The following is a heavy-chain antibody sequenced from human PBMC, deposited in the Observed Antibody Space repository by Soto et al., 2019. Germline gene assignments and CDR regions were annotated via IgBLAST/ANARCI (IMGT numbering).Heavy chain of an antibody. J-gene: IGHJ4*02. V-gene: IGHV3-23*01. CDR3: AKEVIAARPYYFDY. D-gene: IGHD6-6*01. CDR2: ISASGAYT. CDR1: GFTFSSYA. Sequence: GGSLRLSCAASGFTFSSYAVSWARQTPGKGLEWVSTISASGAYTYYVDSVKGRFTISRDNSRNTLYLQMRSLRAGDTATYYCAKEVIAARPYYFDYWGQGTLVTVSS.